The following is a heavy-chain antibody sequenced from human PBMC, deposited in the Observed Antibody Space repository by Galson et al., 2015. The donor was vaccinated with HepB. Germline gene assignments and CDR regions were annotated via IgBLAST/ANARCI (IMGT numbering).Heavy chain of an antibody. CDR3: ARDCFWSGYYWGWFDP. D-gene: IGHD3-3*01. J-gene: IGHJ5*02. Sequence: SLRLSCAASGFTFSDYYMSWIRQAPGKGLEWVSYISSSGSTIYYADSVKGRFTISRDSAKNSLYLQMNSLRAEDTAMYYCARDCFWSGYYWGWFDPWGQGTLVTVSS. V-gene: IGHV3-11*01. CDR1: GFTFSDYY. CDR2: ISSSGSTI.